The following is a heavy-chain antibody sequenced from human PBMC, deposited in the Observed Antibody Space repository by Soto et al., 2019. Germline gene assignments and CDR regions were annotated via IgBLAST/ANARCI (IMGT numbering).Heavy chain of an antibody. CDR3: ARGYSYGRVAYYYYMDV. CDR2: IYYSGST. V-gene: IGHV4-59*01. D-gene: IGHD5-18*01. CDR1: GGSISSYY. Sequence: SETLSLTCTVSGGSISSYYWSWIRQPPGKGLEWIGYIYYSGSTNYNPSLKSRVTISVDTSKNQFSLKLSSVTAADTAVYYCARGYSYGRVAYYYYMDVWGKGTTVTVSS. J-gene: IGHJ6*03.